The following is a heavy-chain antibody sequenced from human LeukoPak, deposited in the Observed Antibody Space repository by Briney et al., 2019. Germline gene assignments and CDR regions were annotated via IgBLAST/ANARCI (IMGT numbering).Heavy chain of an antibody. Sequence: GGSLRLSCAASGFAFHAYSMNWVRQAPGRGLEWVSSISTAGNIMQYADSLRGRFSVSRDNAKNSLYLQLDSLTVEDTAMYYCVRDRGYCSGGPCYGEVSWGLGTLVTVSS. D-gene: IGHD2-15*01. CDR1: GFAFHAYS. J-gene: IGHJ5*02. CDR2: ISTAGNIM. CDR3: VRDRGYCSGGPCYGEVS. V-gene: IGHV3-21*01.